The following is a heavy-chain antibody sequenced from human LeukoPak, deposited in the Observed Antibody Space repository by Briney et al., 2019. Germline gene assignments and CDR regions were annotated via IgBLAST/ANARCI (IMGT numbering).Heavy chain of an antibody. J-gene: IGHJ4*02. Sequence: SETPSLTCTASGGSISSYYWSWIRQPPGKGLEWIGYIYYSGSTNYNPSLKSRVTISVDTSKNQFSLKLSSVTAADTAVYYCARAQDYYDSSGYSQHFDYWGQGTLVTVSS. CDR1: GGSISSYY. CDR2: IYYSGST. D-gene: IGHD3-22*01. V-gene: IGHV4-59*01. CDR3: ARAQDYYDSSGYSQHFDY.